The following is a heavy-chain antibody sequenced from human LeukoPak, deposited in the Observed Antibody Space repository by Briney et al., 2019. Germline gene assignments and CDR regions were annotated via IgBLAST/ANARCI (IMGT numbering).Heavy chain of an antibody. CDR3: AKGGIVALTLFDY. J-gene: IGHJ4*02. CDR1: RFTFSSYA. D-gene: IGHD5-12*01. V-gene: IGHV3-23*01. CDR2: ISGSTGST. Sequence: PGGSLRLSCAASRFTFSSYAMSWVRQAPGKGLEWVSTISGSTGSTYYADSVKDRITISRDNSKNTLYLQMNSLRAEDTAVYYCAKGGIVALTLFDYWGQGTLVTVSS.